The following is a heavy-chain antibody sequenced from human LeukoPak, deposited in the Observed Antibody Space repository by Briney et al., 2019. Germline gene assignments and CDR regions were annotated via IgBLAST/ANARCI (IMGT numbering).Heavy chain of an antibody. V-gene: IGHV4-59*12. J-gene: IGHJ6*03. Sequence: NPSETLSLTCTVSGGSISSYYWSWIRQPPGKGLEWIGYIYYSGSTNYNPSLKSRVTISVDTSKNQFSLKLSSVTAADTAVYYCARRRTIAAADSYYMDVWGKGTTVTVSS. D-gene: IGHD6-13*01. CDR2: IYYSGST. CDR1: GGSISSYY. CDR3: ARRRTIAAADSYYMDV.